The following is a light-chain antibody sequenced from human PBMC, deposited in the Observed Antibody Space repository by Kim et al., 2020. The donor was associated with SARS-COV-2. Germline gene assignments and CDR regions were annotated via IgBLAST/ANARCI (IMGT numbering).Light chain of an antibody. CDR1: QSVSSRY. Sequence: EVVLTQSPGTLSLSPGERATLSCRASQSVSSRYLAWYQQKPGQAPRLFIYGTSSRATGIPDRFSGSGSGTDFTLTISRLEPENFAVYYGRQYGNLITFCERARLGIK. V-gene: IGKV3-20*01. CDR2: GTS. CDR3: RQYGNLIT. J-gene: IGKJ5*01.